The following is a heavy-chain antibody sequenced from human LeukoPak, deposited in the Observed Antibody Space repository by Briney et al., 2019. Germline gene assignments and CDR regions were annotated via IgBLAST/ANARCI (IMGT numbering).Heavy chain of an antibody. D-gene: IGHD3-10*01. CDR3: ASLLLWPTRFDY. CDR2: IYYSGST. CDR1: GGSISSYY. J-gene: IGHJ4*02. Sequence: SETLSLTCTVSGGSISSYYWSWIRQPPGKGLEWTGYIYYSGSTNYNPSLKSRVTISVDTSKNQFSLKLSSVTAADTAVYYCASLLLWPTRFDYWGQGTLVTVSS. V-gene: IGHV4-59*01.